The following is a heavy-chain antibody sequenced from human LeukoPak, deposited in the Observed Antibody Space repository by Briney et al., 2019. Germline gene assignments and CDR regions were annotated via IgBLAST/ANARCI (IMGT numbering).Heavy chain of an antibody. CDR1: GYRFSNYW. CDR2: IYPGDSDA. J-gene: IGHJ5*02. Sequence: GESLKISCKGSGYRFSNYWIGWVRQMPGRGLEWMGIIYPGDSDARYSPSFQGQVTISVDNSISTAYLQWSSLKASDTAIYCARYFGYDTPVGLWGQGTLVTVSS. V-gene: IGHV5-51*01. D-gene: IGHD3-22*01. CDR3: ARYFGYDTPVGL.